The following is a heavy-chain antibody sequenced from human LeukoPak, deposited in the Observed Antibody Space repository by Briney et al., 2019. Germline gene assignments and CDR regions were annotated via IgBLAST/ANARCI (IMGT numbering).Heavy chain of an antibody. D-gene: IGHD1-1*01. CDR1: GFSFSSYT. CDR3: ATLKQLELPALET. CDR2: ISGLSTYI. V-gene: IGHV3-21*01. Sequence: GGSLRLSCAASGFSFSSYTMNWVRQAPGKGLEWVSSISGLSTYISYADSVKGRFTISRDNAKNSLFLHMKSLSAEDTALYYCATLKQLELPALETWGQGTMVTVSS. J-gene: IGHJ3*02.